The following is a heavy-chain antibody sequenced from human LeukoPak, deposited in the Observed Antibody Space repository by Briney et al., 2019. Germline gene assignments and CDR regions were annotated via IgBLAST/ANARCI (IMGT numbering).Heavy chain of an antibody. D-gene: IGHD6-13*01. V-gene: IGHV4-61*05. CDR2: IYYSGST. CDR3: ARGATTAGLRFDF. Sequence: SETLSLTCTVSGGSISSSSYYWGWIRQPPGKGLEWIGYIYYSGSTNYNPSLKSRVTISVDTSKNQFSLRLSPVTAADTAVYYCARGATTAGLRFDFWGQGTLVTVSS. CDR1: GGSISSSSYY. J-gene: IGHJ4*02.